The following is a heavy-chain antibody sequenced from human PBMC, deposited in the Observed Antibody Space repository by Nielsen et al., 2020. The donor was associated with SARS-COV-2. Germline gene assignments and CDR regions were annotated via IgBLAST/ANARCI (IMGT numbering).Heavy chain of an antibody. Sequence: ASVKVSCKASGYPFTSYGVSWVRQAPGQGLEWTGWISGENDDTKYVEKFQGRVTMTTDTSTRTAYMELRSLNFDDTAVYYCARDYSFGRPFDYWGQGTLVTVSS. CDR2: ISGENDDT. V-gene: IGHV1-18*01. D-gene: IGHD5-18*01. CDR3: ARDYSFGRPFDY. CDR1: GYPFTSYG. J-gene: IGHJ4*02.